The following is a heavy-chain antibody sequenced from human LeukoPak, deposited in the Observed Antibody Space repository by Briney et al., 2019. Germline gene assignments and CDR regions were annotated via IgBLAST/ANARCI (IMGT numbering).Heavy chain of an antibody. CDR1: GFTFSSYA. Sequence: GGSLRLSCAASGFTFSSYAMSWVRQAPGKGLEWVSAISGSGGSTYYADSVKGRFTISRDNSKNTLYLQMNSLRAEDTAVYYCAKWLQSTYYCYYGMDVWGQGTTVTVSS. J-gene: IGHJ6*02. CDR2: ISGSGGST. CDR3: AKWLQSTYYCYYGMDV. V-gene: IGHV3-23*01. D-gene: IGHD5-24*01.